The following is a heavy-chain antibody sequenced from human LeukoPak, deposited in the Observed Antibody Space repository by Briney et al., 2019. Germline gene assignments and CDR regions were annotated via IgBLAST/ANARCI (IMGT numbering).Heavy chain of an antibody. CDR3: AKSIGGAFDY. D-gene: IGHD3-16*01. CDR2: ISPNGGGT. Sequence: PGASVKVSYKASGSIFTDYYMHWVRQAPGQGLEWIGWISPNGGGTKYAQKFQGRVTMTRDASVTTAYMELSGLTSDDTAVYYCAKSIGGAFDYWGQGTLVIVSS. CDR1: GSIFTDYY. J-gene: IGHJ4*02. V-gene: IGHV1-2*02.